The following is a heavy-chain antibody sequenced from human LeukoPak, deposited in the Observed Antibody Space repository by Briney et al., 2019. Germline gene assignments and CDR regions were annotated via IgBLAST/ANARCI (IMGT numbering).Heavy chain of an antibody. CDR3: ARSVVLNYFDY. CDR2: IYYSGST. D-gene: IGHD2-2*01. Sequence: PSETLSLTCTVSGDSMSNYYWSWIRQPPGKGLEWIGYIYYSGSTSYNPSLKSRVTISEDTSKNQFSLKLSSVTAADTAVYYCARSVVLNYFDYWGQGTLVTVSS. J-gene: IGHJ4*02. V-gene: IGHV4-59*01. CDR1: GDSMSNYY.